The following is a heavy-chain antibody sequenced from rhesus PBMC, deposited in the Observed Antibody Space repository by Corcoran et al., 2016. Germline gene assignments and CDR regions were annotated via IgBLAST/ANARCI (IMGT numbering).Heavy chain of an antibody. CDR1: GYSISSGYG. D-gene: IGHD3-16*01. CDR3: ARELYYYSDRFYGLDP. V-gene: IGHV4-127*01. J-gene: IGHJ6*01. Sequence: QVQLQESGPGLVKPSETLSLTCAVSGYSISSGYGWSWIRQPPGKGLEWIGYIGGSSGTTNYHPSLRSRLTISKDTSKNPLSLKLRSVTAADTAVYYCARELYYYSDRFYGLDPWGQGVVVTVSS. CDR2: IGGSSGTT.